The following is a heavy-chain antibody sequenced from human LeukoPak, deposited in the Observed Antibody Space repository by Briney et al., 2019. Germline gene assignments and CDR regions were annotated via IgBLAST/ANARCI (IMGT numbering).Heavy chain of an antibody. D-gene: IGHD1-14*01. Sequence: ASETLSLTCTVSGGSITNYYWSWNRQPPGKGLEYIGQIHYSGSAKYNPSLQSRVTISVDTSKNQFSLKLNSVTAADTAVYYCARGGIMDVWGQGTTVTVSS. J-gene: IGHJ6*02. CDR3: ARGGIMDV. CDR2: IHYSGSA. CDR1: GGSITNYY. V-gene: IGHV4-59*01.